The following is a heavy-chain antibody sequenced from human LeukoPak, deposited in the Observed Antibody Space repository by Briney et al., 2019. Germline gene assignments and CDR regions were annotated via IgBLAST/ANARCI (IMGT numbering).Heavy chain of an antibody. V-gene: IGHV4-34*01. D-gene: IGHD6-19*01. CDR2: INHSGST. J-gene: IGHJ5*02. CDR1: GGSFSGYY. Sequence: PSETLSLTCAVYGGSFSGYYWGWIRQPPGKGLEWIGEINHSGSTNYNPSLKSRVTISVDTSKNQFSLKLSSVTAADTAVYYCARGATAYSSGWYLGFRDWFDPWGQGTLVTVSS. CDR3: ARGATAYSSGWYLGFRDWFDP.